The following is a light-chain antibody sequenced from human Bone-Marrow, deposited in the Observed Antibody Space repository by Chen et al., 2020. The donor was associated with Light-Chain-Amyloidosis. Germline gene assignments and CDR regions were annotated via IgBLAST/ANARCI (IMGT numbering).Light chain of an antibody. V-gene: IGLV2-14*01. J-gene: IGLJ1*01. CDR1: SSDVGGDNH. CDR3: SSYTITNTLV. CDR2: EVT. Sequence: QSALTQPASLSGSPGQSIPIPCPGTSSDVGGDNHVSWYQQHPDKAPKLMIYEVTNRPSWVPDRFSGSKSDNTASLTISGLQTEDEADYFCSSYTITNTLVFGSGTRVTVL.